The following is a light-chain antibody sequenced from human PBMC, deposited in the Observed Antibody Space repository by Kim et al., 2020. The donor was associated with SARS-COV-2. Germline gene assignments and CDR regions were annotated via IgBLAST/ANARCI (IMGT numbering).Light chain of an antibody. V-gene: IGKV3-20*01. CDR1: QSVRSSF. CDR2: AAS. CDR3: QQYLSSPWT. J-gene: IGKJ1*01. Sequence: SAGERGTLSCRASQSVRSSFFAWYQQKPGQAPRLLIYAASSRATGIPNRFSGSGSGTDFTLTISRLEPEDFAVYYCQQYLSSPWTFGQGTKVEIK.